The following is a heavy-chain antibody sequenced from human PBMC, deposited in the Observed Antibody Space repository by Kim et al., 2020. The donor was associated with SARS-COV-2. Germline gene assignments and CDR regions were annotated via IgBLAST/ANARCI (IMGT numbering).Heavy chain of an antibody. CDR2: ISGSGGGT. J-gene: IGHJ4*02. Sequence: GGSLRLSCAASGFTFSNYAVHWVRQAPGKGLEWVSAISGSGGGTYYADSVKGRFTISRDNSRDTLYLQMNSLRAEDTAVYYCAKVAALASTQRPTERQFDYWGQGTLVTVSS. V-gene: IGHV3-23*01. D-gene: IGHD6-19*01. CDR1: GFTFSNYA. CDR3: AKVAALASTQRPTERQFDY.